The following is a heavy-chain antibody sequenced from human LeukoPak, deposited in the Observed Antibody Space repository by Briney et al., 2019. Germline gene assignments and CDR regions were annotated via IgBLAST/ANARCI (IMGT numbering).Heavy chain of an antibody. D-gene: IGHD2-2*01. V-gene: IGHV1-2*02. CDR2: INPNSGGT. CDR3: ARVGVPAATYYYGMDV. J-gene: IGHJ6*02. Sequence: GASVTVSCKSSGYTFTGYYMHWVRQAPGQGLEWMGWINPNSGGTNYAQKFQGRVTMTRDTSISTAYMELRRLRSDDTAVYYCARVGVPAATYYYGMDVWGQGTTVTVSS. CDR1: GYTFTGYY.